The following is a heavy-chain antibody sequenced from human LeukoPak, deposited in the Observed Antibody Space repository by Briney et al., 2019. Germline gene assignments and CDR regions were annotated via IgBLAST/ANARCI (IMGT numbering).Heavy chain of an antibody. CDR1: GFTFSNYW. D-gene: IGHD6-13*01. CDR3: ASGRQLGY. Sequence: PGGSLRPSCAASGFTFSNYWMSWVRQAPGKGLEWVANIKEDGSEKYYVDSVKGRFTISRDNARNSLYLQMNSLRAEDTAVCYCASGRQLGYWGQGTLVTVSS. V-gene: IGHV3-7*01. CDR2: IKEDGSEK. J-gene: IGHJ4*02.